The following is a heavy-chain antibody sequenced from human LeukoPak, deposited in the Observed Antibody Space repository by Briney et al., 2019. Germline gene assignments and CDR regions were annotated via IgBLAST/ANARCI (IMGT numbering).Heavy chain of an antibody. D-gene: IGHD3-3*01. CDR3: ARAISHFVIGGAAY. CDR1: GFTFKTFA. Sequence: GVSLRLSCAASGFTFKTFAMSWVRQAPGKGLEWVSSSDADGRLTYYDDSVKGRFTISRDNSRDTLYLQMDSLRAEDSAVYYCARAISHFVIGGAAYWGQGTQVTDSS. V-gene: IGHV3-23*01. J-gene: IGHJ4*02. CDR2: SDADGRLT.